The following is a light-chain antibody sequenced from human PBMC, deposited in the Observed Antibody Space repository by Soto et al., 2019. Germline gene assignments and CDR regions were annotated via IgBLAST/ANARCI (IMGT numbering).Light chain of an antibody. CDR1: QSIGSDS. V-gene: IGKV3-20*01. CDR2: DTS. CDR3: QQSGSSLWT. J-gene: IGKJ1*01. Sequence: EMVWTQSPATLSLSPGQRATLSCRASQSIGSDSLAWYHQKPGQAPRLLIYDTSTRATGIPDRFGGSGSGTDFTLTISRLEPEDFAVYSCQQSGSSLWTFGQGTKVEIK.